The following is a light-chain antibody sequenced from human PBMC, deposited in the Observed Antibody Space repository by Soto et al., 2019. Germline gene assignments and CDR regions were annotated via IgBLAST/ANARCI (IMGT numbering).Light chain of an antibody. J-gene: IGKJ4*01. Sequence: VFSQSPYTLSLPPGERATLYCRASQSISNYLAWYQQKPGQAPRLLIYDASSRATGIPDRFSGGGSGTDFTLTISRLEPEDFAVYYCQQFSSYPLTFGGGTKV. CDR3: QQFSSYPLT. CDR1: QSISNY. V-gene: IGKV3-20*01. CDR2: DAS.